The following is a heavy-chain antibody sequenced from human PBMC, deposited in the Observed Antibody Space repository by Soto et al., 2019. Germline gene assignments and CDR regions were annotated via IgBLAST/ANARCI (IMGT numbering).Heavy chain of an antibody. CDR1: GGSISSGGYY. J-gene: IGHJ4*02. CDR3: ARVRPLDYVVDY. CDR2: IYYSGST. D-gene: IGHD4-17*01. V-gene: IGHV4-31*03. Sequence: SETLSLTCTVSGGSISSGGYYWSWIRQHPGKGLEWIGYIYYSGSTYYNPSLKSRVTISVDTSKNQFSLKLNSVTAADTAVYYCARVRPLDYVVDYWGQGTLVTVSS.